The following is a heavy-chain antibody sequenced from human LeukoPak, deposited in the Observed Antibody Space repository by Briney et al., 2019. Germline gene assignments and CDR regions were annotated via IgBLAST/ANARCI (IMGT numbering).Heavy chain of an antibody. CDR2: INPSGGST. CDR3: ARERSSIAAQWCYFDY. D-gene: IGHD6-6*01. V-gene: IGHV1-46*01. CDR1: GYTFTSYY. Sequence: ASVKVSCKASGYTFTSYYMHWVRQAPGQGLEWMGIINPSGGSTSYAQKFQGRVTMTRDTSTSTVYMELSSLRSEDTAVYYCARERSSIAAQWCYFDYWGQGTLVTVSS. J-gene: IGHJ4*02.